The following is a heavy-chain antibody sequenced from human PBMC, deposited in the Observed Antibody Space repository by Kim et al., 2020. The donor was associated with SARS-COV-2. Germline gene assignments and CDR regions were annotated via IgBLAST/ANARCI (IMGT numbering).Heavy chain of an antibody. D-gene: IGHD3-10*01. Sequence: ASVKVSCKASGYTFTSYYMHWVRQAPGQGLEWMGIINPSGGSTSYAQKFQGRVTMTRDTSTSTVYMELSSLRSEDTAVYYCARSVTTMVRGVTSLSWFDPWGQGTLVTVSS. CDR1: GYTFTSYY. CDR2: INPSGGST. CDR3: ARSVTTMVRGVTSLSWFDP. V-gene: IGHV1-46*01. J-gene: IGHJ5*02.